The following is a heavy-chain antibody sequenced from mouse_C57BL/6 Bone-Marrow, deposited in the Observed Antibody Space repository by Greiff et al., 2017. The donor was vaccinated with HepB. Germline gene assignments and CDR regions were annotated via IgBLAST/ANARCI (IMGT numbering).Heavy chain of an antibody. J-gene: IGHJ2*01. D-gene: IGHD4-1*01. CDR2: IDPENGDT. CDR3: TVNWEGDY. CDR1: GFNIKDDY. V-gene: IGHV14-4*01. Sequence: EVQLQQSGAELVRPGASVKLSCTASGFNIKDDYMHWVKQRPEQGLEWIGWIDPENGDTEYASKFQGKATITADPSSNTAYLQLSSLTSEDTAVYYCTVNWEGDYWGQGTTLTVSS.